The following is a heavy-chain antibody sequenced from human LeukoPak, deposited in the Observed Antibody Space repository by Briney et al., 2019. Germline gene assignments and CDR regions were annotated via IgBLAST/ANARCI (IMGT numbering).Heavy chain of an antibody. CDR3: ARHLDYGDYYYMDV. CDR1: GGSFSGYY. V-gene: IGHV4-34*01. D-gene: IGHD4-17*01. J-gene: IGHJ6*03. CDR2: INHSGST. Sequence: SETLSLTCAVYGGSFSGYYWSWIRQPPGKGLEWIGEINHSGSTNYNPSLKSRVTILVDTSKNQFSLRLSSVTAADTAVFYCARHLDYGDYYYMDVWGKGTTVTIS.